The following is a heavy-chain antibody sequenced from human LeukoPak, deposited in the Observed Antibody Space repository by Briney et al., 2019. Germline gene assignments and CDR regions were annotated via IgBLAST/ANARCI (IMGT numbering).Heavy chain of an antibody. V-gene: IGHV3-23*01. J-gene: IGHJ3*02. Sequence: GGSLRLSCAASGFSVGSYGMSWVRQAPGTGLEWVSTFSGNGEWTHYTDSVKGRFTTSRDKTKNTLYLQMNSLRAEDTAVYYCARGTHGSDIWGQGTMVTVSS. D-gene: IGHD1-1*01. CDR3: ARGTHGSDI. CDR2: FSGNGEWT. CDR1: GFSVGSYG.